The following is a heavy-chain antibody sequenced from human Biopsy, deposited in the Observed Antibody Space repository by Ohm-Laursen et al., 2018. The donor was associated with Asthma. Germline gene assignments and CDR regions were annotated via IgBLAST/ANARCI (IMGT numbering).Heavy chain of an antibody. J-gene: IGHJ6*02. CDR3: ARGPNYHGSGRAPIGMDV. CDR2: IYYTGSD. D-gene: IGHD3-10*01. CDR1: GGSVSTGSYY. Sequence: SDTLSLTCTVFGGSVSTGSYYWSWIRQPPGKGLEWLGYIYYTGSDNYNPSLKSRVTISVDTSKNQFSLRLNSVTAADTAVYYCARGPNYHGSGRAPIGMDVWGQGTTVTVSS. V-gene: IGHV4-61*01.